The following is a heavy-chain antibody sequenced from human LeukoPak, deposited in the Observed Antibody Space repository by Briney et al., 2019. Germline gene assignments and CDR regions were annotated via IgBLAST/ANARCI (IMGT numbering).Heavy chain of an antibody. V-gene: IGHV3-30*18. CDR3: AKDSSDYHYFDY. D-gene: IGHD4-17*01. CDR1: GFIFSTYG. Sequence: GGSLRLSCAASGFIFSTYGMHWVRQAPGKGLEWVAVISYDGGYKYYADSVKGRFTISRDSSNNTLYLQMNSLRAEDTAVYFCAKDSSDYHYFDYWGQGTLVTVSS. J-gene: IGHJ4*02. CDR2: ISYDGGYK.